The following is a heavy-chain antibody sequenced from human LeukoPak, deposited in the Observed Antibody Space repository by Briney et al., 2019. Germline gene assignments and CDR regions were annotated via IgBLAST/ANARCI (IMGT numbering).Heavy chain of an antibody. D-gene: IGHD3-3*01. Sequence: PGGSLRLSCAASGFTFSSYAMSWVRQAPGKGLEWVSAISGSGGSTYYADSVKGRFTISRDNSKNTLYLQMNSLRAEDTAVYYCAKVGVTIFGVVIIEYYFDYWGQGTLVTVSS. J-gene: IGHJ4*02. CDR3: AKVGVTIFGVVIIEYYFDY. CDR1: GFTFSSYA. V-gene: IGHV3-23*01. CDR2: ISGSGGST.